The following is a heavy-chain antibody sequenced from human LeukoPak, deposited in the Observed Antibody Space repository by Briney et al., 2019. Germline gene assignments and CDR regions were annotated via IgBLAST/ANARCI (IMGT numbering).Heavy chain of an antibody. Sequence: ASVKVSCEASGYTFTGYYMHWVRQAPGQGLEWMGWINPNSGGTNYAQKFQGRVTMTRDTSISTAYMELSRLRSDDTAVYYCARFRVYDSSAAFDYWGQGTLVTVSS. D-gene: IGHD3-22*01. CDR2: INPNSGGT. CDR3: ARFRVYDSSAAFDY. J-gene: IGHJ4*02. V-gene: IGHV1-2*02. CDR1: GYTFTGYY.